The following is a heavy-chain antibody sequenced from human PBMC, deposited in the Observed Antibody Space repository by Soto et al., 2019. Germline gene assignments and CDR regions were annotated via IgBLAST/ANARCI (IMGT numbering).Heavy chain of an antibody. J-gene: IGHJ4*02. CDR3: ARRKNLATIGSYDY. Sequence: SETLSLTCTVSGGSISSSSYYWGWIRQPPGKGLEWIGSFYFSGSTYYNPSLKSRVTISVDRSKNQFSLKLSSVTAADTAVYYCARRKNLATIGSYDYWGQGTLVTVSS. CDR2: FYFSGST. V-gene: IGHV4-39*01. D-gene: IGHD5-12*01. CDR1: GGSISSSSYY.